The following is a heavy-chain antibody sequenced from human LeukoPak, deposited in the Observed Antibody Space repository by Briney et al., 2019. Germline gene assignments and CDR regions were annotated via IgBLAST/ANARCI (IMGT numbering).Heavy chain of an antibody. CDR3: ARGPIAVAGIFDY. Sequence: GGSLRLSCAASGFTFSSYAMHWVRQAPGKGLEWVAVISYDGSNRYYADSVEGRFTISRDNSKNTLYLQMNSLRAEDTAVYYCARGPIAVAGIFDYWGQGTLVTVSS. CDR1: GFTFSSYA. J-gene: IGHJ4*02. V-gene: IGHV3-30*04. D-gene: IGHD6-19*01. CDR2: ISYDGSNR.